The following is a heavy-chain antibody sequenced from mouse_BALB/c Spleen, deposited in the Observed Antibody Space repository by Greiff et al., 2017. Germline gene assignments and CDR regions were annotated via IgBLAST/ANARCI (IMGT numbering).Heavy chain of an antibody. V-gene: IGHV5-4*02. Sequence: EVKLEESGGGLVKPGGSLKLSCAASGFTFSDYYMYWVRQTPEKRLEWVATISDGGSYTYYPDSVKGRFTISRDNAKNNLYLQMSSLKSEDTAMYYCAREKLTGYAMDYWGQGTSVTVSS. D-gene: IGHD4-1*01. CDR3: AREKLTGYAMDY. J-gene: IGHJ4*01. CDR2: ISDGGSYT. CDR1: GFTFSDYY.